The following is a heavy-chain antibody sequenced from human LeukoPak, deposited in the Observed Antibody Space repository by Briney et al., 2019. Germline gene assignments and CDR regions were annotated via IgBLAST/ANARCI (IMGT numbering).Heavy chain of an antibody. J-gene: IGHJ4*02. V-gene: IGHV1-69*04. CDR3: ARLTTVTHFDY. CDR2: IIPILGIA. D-gene: IGHD4-17*01. Sequence: GSSVKVSCKASGGTFSSYAICWVRQAPGQGLEWMGRIIPILGIANYAQKFQGRVTITADKSTSTAYMELSSLRSEDTAVYYCARLTTVTHFDYWGQGTLVTVSS. CDR1: GGTFSSYA.